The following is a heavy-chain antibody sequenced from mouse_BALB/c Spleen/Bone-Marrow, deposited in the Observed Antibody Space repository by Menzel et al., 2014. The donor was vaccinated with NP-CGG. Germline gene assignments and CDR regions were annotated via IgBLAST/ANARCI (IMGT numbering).Heavy chain of an antibody. CDR3: VRSGSSSGYLDY. J-gene: IGHJ2*01. Sequence: DVKLVESGGGLVQPGGSRKLSCAASGFTFSSFGTHWVRQAPEKGLEWVAYISSGSSTIYYGDTVMGRFTISRDNPKNTLFLQMTSLRSEDTATYYCVRSGSSSGYLDYWGQGTTLTVSS. CDR2: ISSGSSTI. CDR1: GFTFSSFG. D-gene: IGHD1-1*01. V-gene: IGHV5-17*02.